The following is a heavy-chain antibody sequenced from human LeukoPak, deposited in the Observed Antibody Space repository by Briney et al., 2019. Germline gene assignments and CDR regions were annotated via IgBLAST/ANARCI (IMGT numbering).Heavy chain of an antibody. Sequence: SQTLSLTCTVSGGSISSGDYYWSWIRQPPGKGLEWIGYIYYSGSTYYNPSLKSRVTISVDTSKNQFSLKLSSVTAADTAVYYCAGALVSSGPEDYWGQGTLVTVSS. CDR1: GGSISSGDYY. CDR2: IYYSGST. D-gene: IGHD3-22*01. CDR3: AGALVSSGPEDY. V-gene: IGHV4-30-4*01. J-gene: IGHJ4*02.